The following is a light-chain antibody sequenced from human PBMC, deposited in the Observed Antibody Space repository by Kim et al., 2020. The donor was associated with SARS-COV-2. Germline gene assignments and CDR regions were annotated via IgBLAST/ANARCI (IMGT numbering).Light chain of an antibody. CDR3: QSYDSSLSLVV. Sequence: RVTISCTGSSYNSGAGYDVHWYQQLPGTAPKLLIYGNSNRPSGVPDRFSGSKSGTSASLAITGLQAEDEADYYCQSYDSSLSLVVFGGGTQLTVL. CDR2: GNS. J-gene: IGLJ2*01. CDR1: SYNSGAGYD. V-gene: IGLV1-40*01.